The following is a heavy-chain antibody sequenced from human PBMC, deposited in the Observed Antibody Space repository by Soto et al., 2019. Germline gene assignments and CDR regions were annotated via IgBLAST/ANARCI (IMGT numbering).Heavy chain of an antibody. CDR3: ARRLRYFASEY. D-gene: IGHD3-9*01. Sequence: QVQLVQSGGEGKKPGASVKVSCKASGYTFTSYGINWVRQAPGQGLEWIGWISAYNGNTNYAQRLQGRVTMTTDTSTSTAYMDLRSLTSDVTAVYFWARRLRYFASEYWGQGPLVTVCS. CDR2: ISAYNGNT. J-gene: IGHJ4*02. CDR1: GYTFTSYG. V-gene: IGHV1-18*01.